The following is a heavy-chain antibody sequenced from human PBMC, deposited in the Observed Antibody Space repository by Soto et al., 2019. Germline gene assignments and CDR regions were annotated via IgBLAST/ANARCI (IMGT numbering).Heavy chain of an antibody. CDR3: ARDHRADYDYVWGSYRQNDY. Sequence: EVQLVESGGGLVKPGGSLRLSCAASGFTFSSYSMNWVRQGPGKGLEWVSSISSSSSYIYYADSVKGRFTISRDNAKNSLYLQMNSLRAEDTAVYYCARDHRADYDYVWGSYRQNDYWGQGTLVTVSS. CDR2: ISSSSSYI. V-gene: IGHV3-21*01. D-gene: IGHD3-16*02. CDR1: GFTFSSYS. J-gene: IGHJ4*02.